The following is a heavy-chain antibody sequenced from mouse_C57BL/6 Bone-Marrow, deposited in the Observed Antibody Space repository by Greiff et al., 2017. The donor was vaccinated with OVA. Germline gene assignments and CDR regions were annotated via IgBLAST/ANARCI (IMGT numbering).Heavy chain of an antibody. Sequence: VQLQQPGAELVKPGASVKLSCKASGYTFTSYWMQWVKQRPGQGLEWIGEIDPSDSYTNYNQKFKGKATLTVDTSSSPAYMQLSSLTSEDSAVYYCAIYGSSPMDYWGQGTSVTVSS. CDR1: GYTFTSYW. J-gene: IGHJ4*01. V-gene: IGHV1-50*01. CDR3: AIYGSSPMDY. D-gene: IGHD1-1*01. CDR2: IDPSDSYT.